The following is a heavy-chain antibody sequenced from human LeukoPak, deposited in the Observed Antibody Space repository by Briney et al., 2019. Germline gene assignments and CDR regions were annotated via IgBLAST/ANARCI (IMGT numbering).Heavy chain of an antibody. CDR1: GYTFTSYG. CDR3: ARVGGGEDAFDI. CDR2: ISGYNGNT. J-gene: IGHJ3*02. Sequence: ASVKVSCKASGYTFTSYGINWVRQAPGQGLEWMGWISGYNGNTNYAQKLQGRVTMTTDPSTTTAYMELRSLRSDDTAVYYCARVGGGEDAFDIWGQGTMVTVSS. D-gene: IGHD1-26*01. V-gene: IGHV1-18*01.